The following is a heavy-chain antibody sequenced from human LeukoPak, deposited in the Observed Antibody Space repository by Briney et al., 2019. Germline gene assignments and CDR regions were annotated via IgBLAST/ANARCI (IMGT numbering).Heavy chain of an antibody. Sequence: GGSLRLSCAASGFTFSTYWMSWVRQAPGKGLEWVANIKQDGSEKYYLDSVKGRFTTSRDNAKNSLYLQMNSLRAEDTAVYFCTREAAAGIDYWGQGTLVTVSS. D-gene: IGHD6-13*01. J-gene: IGHJ4*02. CDR1: GFTFSTYW. CDR3: TREAAAGIDY. V-gene: IGHV3-7*01. CDR2: IKQDGSEK.